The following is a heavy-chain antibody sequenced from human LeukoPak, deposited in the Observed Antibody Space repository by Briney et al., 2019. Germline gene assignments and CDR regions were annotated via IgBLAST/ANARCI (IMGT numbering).Heavy chain of an antibody. CDR2: IRQDGSEK. D-gene: IGHD6-13*01. J-gene: IGHJ4*01. Sequence: PGGPLRLSCEVSGFTLTDYWMNWVRQAPGKGPEWVASIRQDGSEKTYVDSVKGRFTISRDNTKNSLSLQLNGLRAEDTAVYYCARDGTAAGLYFDLWGQGTLVTVSS. V-gene: IGHV3-7*01. CDR3: ARDGTAAGLYFDL. CDR1: GFTLTDYW.